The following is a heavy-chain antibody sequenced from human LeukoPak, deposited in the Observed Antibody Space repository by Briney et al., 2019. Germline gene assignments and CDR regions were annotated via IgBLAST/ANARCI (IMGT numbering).Heavy chain of an antibody. CDR3: AKDYYYGSGSTVLGYYFDY. CDR1: GFTFDDYA. CDR2: ISWNSGSI. Sequence: GGSLRLSCAASGFTFDDYAMHWVRQAPGKGLEWVSGISWNSGSIGYADSVKGRFTISRDNAKNSLYLQMNSLRAEDTALYYCAKDYYYGSGSTVLGYYFDYWGQGTLVTVSS. J-gene: IGHJ4*02. V-gene: IGHV3-9*01. D-gene: IGHD3-10*01.